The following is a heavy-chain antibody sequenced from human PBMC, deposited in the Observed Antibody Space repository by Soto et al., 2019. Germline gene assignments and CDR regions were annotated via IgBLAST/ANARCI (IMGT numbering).Heavy chain of an antibody. CDR3: ARGTGTGYSYGDS. CDR2: IRSKPYGGAA. J-gene: IGHJ5*01. CDR1: GFRLGSDSFSFGDDA. Sequence: EIHLVGSGGDLAKPGQSLRLSCTASGFRLGSDSFSFGDDALSWYRQAPGKGLEWVGFIRSKPYGGAAEYAASVRGRFTISRDDSKSIAYLQMDSLKIDDTGVYYCARGTGTGYSYGDSWGRGTLVTVSS. V-gene: IGHV3-49*05. D-gene: IGHD5-18*01.